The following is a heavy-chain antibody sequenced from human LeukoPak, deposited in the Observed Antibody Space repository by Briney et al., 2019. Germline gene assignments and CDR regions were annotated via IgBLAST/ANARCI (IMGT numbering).Heavy chain of an antibody. CDR1: GFSFSSYY. Sequence: GGSLRLSCAASGFSFSSYYMSWVRQAPGKGLEWVALINPDGSERYYVDSVRGRFTISRDNARNSLYLQMDSLRDDDTAMYFCTRDLAAVPGPRMDVWGQGTTVTVSS. CDR2: INPDGSER. J-gene: IGHJ6*02. CDR3: TRDLAAVPGPRMDV. D-gene: IGHD6-19*01. V-gene: IGHV3-7*03.